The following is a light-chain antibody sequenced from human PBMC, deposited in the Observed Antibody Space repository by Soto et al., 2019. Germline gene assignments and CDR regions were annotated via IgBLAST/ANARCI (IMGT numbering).Light chain of an antibody. CDR3: QQYGSSPPCT. CDR1: QSVNSNY. J-gene: IGKJ2*02. V-gene: IGKV3-20*01. CDR2: GTS. Sequence: EIVLTQSPGTLSLSQGDRATLSCRASQSVNSNYLAWYQQKPGQAPRLLIYGTSSRATGTPDRLSGSGSGTDFTLSISRLEPEDFAVYYCQQYGSSPPCTFGQGTKVEIK.